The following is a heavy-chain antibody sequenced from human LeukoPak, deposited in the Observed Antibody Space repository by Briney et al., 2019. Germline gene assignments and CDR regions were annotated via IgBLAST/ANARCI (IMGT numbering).Heavy chain of an antibody. CDR1: GGSISSYY. D-gene: IGHD2-2*02. CDR2: IYYSGST. V-gene: IGHV4-39*07. Sequence: SETLSLTCTVSGGSISSYYWSWIRQPPGKGLEWIGSIYYSGSTYYNPSLKSRVTISVDTSKNQFSLKLSSVTAADTAVYYCARGQIVVVPAAIPVWFDPWGQGTLVTVSS. CDR3: ARGQIVVVPAAIPVWFDP. J-gene: IGHJ5*02.